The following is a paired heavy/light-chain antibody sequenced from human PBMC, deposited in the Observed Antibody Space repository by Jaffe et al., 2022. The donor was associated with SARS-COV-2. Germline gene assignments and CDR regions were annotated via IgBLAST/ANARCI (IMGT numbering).Heavy chain of an antibody. J-gene: IGHJ4*02. D-gene: IGHD6-19*01. CDR2: IKQDGTEK. CDR3: ARAPRGISVTSHGY. V-gene: IGHV3-7*03. CDR1: GFTFSYFW. Sequence: EVQLVESGGGLVQRGGSLRLSCAASGFTFSYFWMSWVRQAPGKGLEWVATIKQDGTEKYYVDSVKGRFTISRDNAKNSLFLQMNSLRAEDTAVYYCARAPRGISVTSHGYWGQGTLVTVSS.
Light chain of an antibody. CDR2: LGS. Sequence: DIVMTQSPLSLPVTPGEPASISCRSSQSLLHSNGYNYLDWYLQKPGQSPQLLIYLGSNRASGVPDRFSGSGSGTDFTLKISRVEAEDVGIYYCMQALHSRYTFGQGTKLEIK. V-gene: IGKV2-28*01. CDR1: QSLLHSNGYNY. CDR3: MQALHSRYT. J-gene: IGKJ2*01.